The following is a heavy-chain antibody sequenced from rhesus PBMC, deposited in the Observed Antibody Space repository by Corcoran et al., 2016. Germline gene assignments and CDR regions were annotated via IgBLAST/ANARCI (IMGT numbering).Heavy chain of an antibody. CDR3: ARGSTVDY. J-gene: IGHJ4*01. V-gene: IGHV4-65*01. CDR2: ISGSSAAT. CDR1: GGSVSSSKW. Sequence: QVQLQESGPGMVKPSETLSLTCAVSGGSVSSSKWWNWIRQPPGKGLEWIGYISGSSAATYYNPSLKSRVTFSRDTSKNHFSLRLNSVTAADTAVYYCARGSTVDYWGPGVLVTVSS.